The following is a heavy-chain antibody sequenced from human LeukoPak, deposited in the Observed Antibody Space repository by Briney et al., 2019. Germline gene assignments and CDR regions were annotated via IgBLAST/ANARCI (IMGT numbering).Heavy chain of an antibody. CDR3: ASLEMGTQLLKGAHDY. Sequence: SVKVSCKTSGGTFSSYAISWVRQAPGQGLEWMGGIIPIFGTANYAQKFQGRVTITADESTSTAYMELSSLRSEDTAVYYCASLEMGTQLLKGAHDYWGQGTLVTVSS. J-gene: IGHJ4*02. CDR1: GGTFSSYA. D-gene: IGHD5-24*01. V-gene: IGHV1-69*13. CDR2: IIPIFGTA.